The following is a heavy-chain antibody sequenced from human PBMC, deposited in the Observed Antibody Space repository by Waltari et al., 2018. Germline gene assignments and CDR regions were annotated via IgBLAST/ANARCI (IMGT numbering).Heavy chain of an antibody. CDR1: GGSISSYY. CDR2: VDYSGST. V-gene: IGHV4-59*01. Sequence: QVQLQESGPGLVKPSETLSLTCTVSGGSISSYYWSWIRQPPGKGLEWIGYVDYSGSTNYNPSLKRRSTISVDTSKNQFSLKLSAVTAADTAVYYCARDGGGDYYMDVWGKGTTVTVSS. D-gene: IGHD3-16*01. CDR3: ARDGGGDYYMDV. J-gene: IGHJ6*03.